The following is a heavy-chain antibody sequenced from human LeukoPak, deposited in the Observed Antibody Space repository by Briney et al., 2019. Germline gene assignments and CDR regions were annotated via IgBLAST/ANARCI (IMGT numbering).Heavy chain of an antibody. CDR3: ARDRSQEFDP. J-gene: IGHJ5*02. D-gene: IGHD3-10*01. CDR2: ISSSSSYI. CDR1: GFTFSSYS. V-gene: IGHV3-21*01. Sequence: GGSLRLSRAASGFTFSSYSMNWVRQAPGKGLEWVSSISSSSSYIYYADSVKGRFTISRDNAKNSLYLQMNSLRADDTAVYYCARDRSQEFDPWGQGTLVTVSS.